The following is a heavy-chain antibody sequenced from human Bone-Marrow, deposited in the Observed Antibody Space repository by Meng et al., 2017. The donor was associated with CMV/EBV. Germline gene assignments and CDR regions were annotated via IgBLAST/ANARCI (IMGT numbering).Heavy chain of an antibody. Sequence: LSLTFAASGFTFSDYYMNWVRQAPGKGLVWVSRINSDWSSTSYADSVKGRFTISRDNAKNTPYLQMNSLRAEDTAVYYCAKDRNPSTRIVGARGGGVDYWGQGTLVTVSS. CDR1: GFTFSDYY. CDR3: AKDRNPSTRIVGARGGGVDY. J-gene: IGHJ4*02. V-gene: IGHV3-74*01. CDR2: INSDWSST. D-gene: IGHD1-26*01.